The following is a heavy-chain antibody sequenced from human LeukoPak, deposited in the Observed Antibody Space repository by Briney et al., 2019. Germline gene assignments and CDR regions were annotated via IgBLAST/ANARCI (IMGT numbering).Heavy chain of an antibody. CDR2: ISGLSSYT. CDR1: GFTFIDYD. J-gene: IGHJ4*02. D-gene: IGHD3-16*01. V-gene: IGHV3-21*01. CDR3: GRAFPPLRTSSAGDL. Sequence: GGSLRLSCSASGFTFIDYDMDWVRQAPGKGLEWVSSISGLSSYTYYGESVKGRFSISIDNAKNSLYLQMNSLGAEDTATYYCGRAFPPLRTSSAGDLWGQGILVTVSS.